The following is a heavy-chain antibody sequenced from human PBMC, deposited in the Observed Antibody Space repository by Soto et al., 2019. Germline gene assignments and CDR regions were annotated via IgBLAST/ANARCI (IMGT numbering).Heavy chain of an antibody. J-gene: IGHJ6*02. D-gene: IGHD2-21*02. CDR1: GGTFSSYA. Sequence: GASVKLSCKASGGTFSSYAISWVRQAPGQGLEWMGGIIPIFGTANYAQKFQGRVTITADESTSTAYMELSSLRSEDTAVYYCARLTVVTAIPGHYYYYGMDVWGQGTTVTVSS. CDR2: IIPIFGTA. V-gene: IGHV1-69*13. CDR3: ARLTVVTAIPGHYYYYGMDV.